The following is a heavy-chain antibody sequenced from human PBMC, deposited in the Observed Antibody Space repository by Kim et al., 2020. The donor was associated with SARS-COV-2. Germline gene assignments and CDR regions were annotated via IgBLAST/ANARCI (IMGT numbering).Heavy chain of an antibody. CDR3: ARYDSSTYSFAFDL. CDR1: GFTLTTCS. J-gene: IGHJ2*01. Sequence: GGSLRLSCAASGFTLTTCSMNWVRQAPGKGLEWVSSIGSSGSFIYYADSVKGRFTISRDIAKNSLHLQMDSLRAEDTAVYYCARYDSSTYSFAFDLWGRGTLVTVSS. CDR2: IGSSGSFI. V-gene: IGHV3-21*01. D-gene: IGHD3-22*01.